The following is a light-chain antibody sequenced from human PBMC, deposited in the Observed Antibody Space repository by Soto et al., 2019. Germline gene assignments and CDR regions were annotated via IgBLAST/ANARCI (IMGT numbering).Light chain of an antibody. CDR2: STS. V-gene: IGKV3-20*01. CDR3: QHYGTLFT. CDR1: QNIDNSY. J-gene: IGKJ3*01. Sequence: EMVLTQSPGTLSLSPGERAALSCTASQNIDNSYLGWYQQKPGQAPRLLIYSTSIRATGIPDRFSGSGSGTDFTLTINSLEPEDFAVYYCQHYGTLFTFGPGTKVDMK.